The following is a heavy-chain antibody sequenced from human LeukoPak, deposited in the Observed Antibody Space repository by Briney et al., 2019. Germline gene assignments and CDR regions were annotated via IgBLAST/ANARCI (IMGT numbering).Heavy chain of an antibody. V-gene: IGHV3-23*01. CDR2: ISGSGGST. Sequence: PGGSLRLSCAASGFTFSSYAMSWVRQAPGKGLEWVSAISGSGGSTYYADSVKGRFTISRDNSKNTLYLQMNSLRAEDTAVYYCAKARLELPYFGMDVWGQGTTVTVSS. J-gene: IGHJ6*02. CDR1: GFTFSSYA. CDR3: AKARLELPYFGMDV. D-gene: IGHD1-7*01.